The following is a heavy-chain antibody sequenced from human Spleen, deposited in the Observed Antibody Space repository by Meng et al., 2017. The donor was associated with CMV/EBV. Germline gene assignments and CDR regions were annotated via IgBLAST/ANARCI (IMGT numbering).Heavy chain of an antibody. CDR1: SITNHGYF. Sequence: SITNHGYFWGCIRPPPGRWLEWIGSVSYSGNTYYTPSLQSRVTISVDTSKSQFSLKLRSVTAADTALYYCASANRDDSSGGPNWFDPWGQGTLVTVSS. D-gene: IGHD3-22*01. CDR3: ASANRDDSSGGPNWFDP. J-gene: IGHJ5*02. V-gene: IGHV4-39*01. CDR2: VSYSGNT.